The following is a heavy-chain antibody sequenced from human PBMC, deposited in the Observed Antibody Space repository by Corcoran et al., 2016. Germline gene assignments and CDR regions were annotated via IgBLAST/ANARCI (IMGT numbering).Heavy chain of an antibody. CDR2: ISAYNGNT. D-gene: IGHD6-13*01. Sequence: QVQLVQSGAEVKKPGASVKVSCKASGYTFTSYGISWVRQAPGQGLEWMGWISAYNGNTNYAQKLQGRVTMTKDTSTSPAYMEPRSLRADDTAVYYCARDSSSWEAYVDYWVQGTLVTVSS. CDR3: ARDSSSWEAYVDY. CDR1: GYTFTSYG. V-gene: IGHV1-18*01. J-gene: IGHJ4*02.